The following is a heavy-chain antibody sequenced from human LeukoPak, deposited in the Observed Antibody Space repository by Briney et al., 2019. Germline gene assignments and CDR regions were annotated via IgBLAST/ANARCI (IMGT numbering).Heavy chain of an antibody. D-gene: IGHD5-12*01. CDR3: ARGGIVATISGLFDY. V-gene: IGHV3-30-3*01. CDR2: ISYDGSNK. J-gene: IGHJ4*02. CDR1: GFTFSDAW. Sequence: GGSLRLSCAASGFTFSDAWMMWVRQAPGKGLEWVAVISYDGSNKYYADSVKGRFTISRDNSKNTLYLQMNSLRAEDTAVYYCARGGIVATISGLFDYWGQGTLVTVSS.